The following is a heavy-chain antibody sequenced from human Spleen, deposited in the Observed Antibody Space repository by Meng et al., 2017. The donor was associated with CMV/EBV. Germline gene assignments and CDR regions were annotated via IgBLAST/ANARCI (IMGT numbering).Heavy chain of an antibody. J-gene: IGHJ6*02. CDR1: GFTFSSYG. Sequence: GESLKISCAASGFTFSSYGIHWVRQAPGKGLEWVTFIWHDGSNKYYADSVKGRFTISRDNAKNMVFLQMSSLRAEDTAVYYCARDVLGPYYYYGFDVWGQGTTVTVSS. D-gene: IGHD2-15*01. CDR2: IWHDGSNK. V-gene: IGHV3-33*01. CDR3: ARDVLGPYYYYGFDV.